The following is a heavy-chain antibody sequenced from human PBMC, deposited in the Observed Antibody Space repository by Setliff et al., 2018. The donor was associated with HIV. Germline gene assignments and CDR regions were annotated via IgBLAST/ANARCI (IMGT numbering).Heavy chain of an antibody. CDR2: ISGGGKSI. CDR1: GFTFSSYT. V-gene: IGHV3-21*01. CDR3: VKDEEYIGVVSATMNMPGYYHYYYIDV. Sequence: PGGSLRLSCAASGFTFSSYTMHWVRQAPGKGLEWVASISGGGKSIYYADSVKGRFTISRDNADRSLYLQMNSLRAEDTAVYYCVKDEEYIGVVSATMNMPGYYHYYYIDVWGKGSTVTVSS. J-gene: IGHJ6*03. D-gene: IGHD2-2*01.